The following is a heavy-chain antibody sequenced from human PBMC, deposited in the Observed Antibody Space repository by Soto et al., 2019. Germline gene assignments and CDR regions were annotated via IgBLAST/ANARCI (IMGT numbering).Heavy chain of an antibody. D-gene: IGHD6-19*01. CDR1: GYTFTSYG. Sequence: GASVKVSCKASGYTFTSYGISWVRQAPGQGLEWMGWISAYNGNTKYSQKFQGRVTMTTDTSASTAYMELSSLRSEDTAVYYCARAVAVAADFDYWGQGTLVTVSS. V-gene: IGHV1-18*01. J-gene: IGHJ4*02. CDR2: ISAYNGNT. CDR3: ARAVAVAADFDY.